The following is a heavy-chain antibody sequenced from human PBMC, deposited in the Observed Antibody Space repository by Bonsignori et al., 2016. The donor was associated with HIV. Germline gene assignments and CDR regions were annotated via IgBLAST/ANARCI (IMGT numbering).Heavy chain of an antibody. CDR3: ARDQLIAPRKCTLGI. Sequence: WVRQAPGQGLEWMGWISVYNGDTNYAQKLQGRVTMTTDTSTSTAYMELRSLTFDDTAVYYCARDQLIAPRKCTLGIWGQGTLVTVSS. D-gene: IGHD6-6*01. V-gene: IGHV1-18*01. CDR2: ISVYNGDT. J-gene: IGHJ4*02.